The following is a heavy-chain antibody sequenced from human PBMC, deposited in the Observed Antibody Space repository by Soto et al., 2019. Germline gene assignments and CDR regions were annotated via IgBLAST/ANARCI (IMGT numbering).Heavy chain of an antibody. Sequence: SETLSLTCTVSGGSISSYYWSWIRQPPGKGLEWIGYIYYSGSTNYNPSLKSRVTISVDTSKNQFSLKLSSVTAADTAVYYCARGAPLALLRYFDYSFDDWGQGTLVTVSS. CDR1: GGSISSYY. CDR2: IYYSGST. D-gene: IGHD3-9*01. J-gene: IGHJ4*02. V-gene: IGHV4-59*01. CDR3: ARGAPLALLRYFDYSFDD.